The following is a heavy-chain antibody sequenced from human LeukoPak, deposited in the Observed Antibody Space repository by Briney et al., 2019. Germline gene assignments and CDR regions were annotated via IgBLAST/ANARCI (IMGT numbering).Heavy chain of an antibody. V-gene: IGHV1-2*06. CDR1: GYTFTGHY. J-gene: IGHJ3*02. CDR2: INPNSGGT. CDR3: ARDPDTAMLDDAFDI. Sequence: GASVKVSCKASGYTFTGHYMHWVRQAPGQGLEWMGRINPNSGGTNYAQKFQGRVTMTRDTSISTAYMELSRLRSDDTAVYYCARDPDTAMLDDAFDIWGQGTMVTVSS. D-gene: IGHD5-18*01.